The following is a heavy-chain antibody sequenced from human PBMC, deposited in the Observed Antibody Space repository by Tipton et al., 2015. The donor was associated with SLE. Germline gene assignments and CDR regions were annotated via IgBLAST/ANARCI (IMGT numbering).Heavy chain of an antibody. CDR3: ARGAEGGSVGATLIDY. CDR2: INPSGGSA. Sequence: QLVQSGAEVKKPGASVKVSCKASGYTFSSNYMHWVRQAPGQGLEWMGIINPSGGSASYAQKFQGRVTMTRDTSTSTVYMELTRLTSEDTAVYYCARGAEGGSVGATLIDYWGQGTLVTVSS. J-gene: IGHJ4*02. CDR1: GYTFSSNY. V-gene: IGHV1-46*01. D-gene: IGHD1-26*01.